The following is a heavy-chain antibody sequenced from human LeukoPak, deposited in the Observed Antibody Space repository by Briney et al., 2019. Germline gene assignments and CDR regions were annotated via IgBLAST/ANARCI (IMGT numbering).Heavy chain of an antibody. V-gene: IGHV3-74*01. J-gene: IGHJ4*02. Sequence: GEALMLSCAVSGLTFSSYWMDWVPQAPGKGLVWVSRNHSDGSITSYAAYVKGRFTVSRDNAKNTLYLQMNSLRADDTAVYYCARDRTAVTVFEYWGQGTLVTVSS. CDR2: NHSDGSIT. D-gene: IGHD4-17*01. CDR1: GLTFSSYW. CDR3: ARDRTAVTVFEY.